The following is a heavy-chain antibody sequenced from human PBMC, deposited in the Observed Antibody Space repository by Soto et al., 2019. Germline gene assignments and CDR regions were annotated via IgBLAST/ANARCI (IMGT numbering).Heavy chain of an antibody. D-gene: IGHD3-10*01. Sequence: LSLTCAVSGGSISSSNWWSWVRQPPGKGLEWIGEIYHSGSTNYNPSLKSRVTISVDESKNQFSLKLSSVTAADTAVYYCARAVPGSTGTHHSGSGIFYVSPFDYWGQGALVTSPQ. V-gene: IGHV4-4*02. CDR2: IYHSGST. CDR3: ARAVPGSTGTHHSGSGIFYVSPFDY. J-gene: IGHJ4*02. CDR1: GGSISSSNW.